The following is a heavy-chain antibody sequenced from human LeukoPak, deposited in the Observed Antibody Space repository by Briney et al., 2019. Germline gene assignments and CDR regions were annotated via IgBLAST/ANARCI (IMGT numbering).Heavy chain of an antibody. J-gene: IGHJ3*02. CDR1: GGSIRSYH. D-gene: IGHD3-3*02. CDR3: ARHTAFTMDAFDI. CDR2: IYYSGST. Sequence: SETLSLTCTVSGGSIRSYHWSWIRQPPGKGLEWIGYIYYSGSTNYNPSLKSRVTMSLDTPKNQFFLKLRSVTAADTAVYYCARHTAFTMDAFDIWGQGTMVTVSS. V-gene: IGHV4-59*08.